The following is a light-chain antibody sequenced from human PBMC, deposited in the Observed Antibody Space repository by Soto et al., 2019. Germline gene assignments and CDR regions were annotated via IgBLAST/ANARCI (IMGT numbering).Light chain of an antibody. V-gene: IGKV1-39*01. Sequence: DIQMTQSPSSLSATVGDRVTITCRASQTIGKYLNWYQQQPGKVPKLLIYDASYLQSGVPSRFSGRESGTDFTLNISDLRSEDFATYYCQQSFSIPFTFGPGTKVDIK. CDR3: QQSFSIPFT. J-gene: IGKJ3*01. CDR1: QTIGKY. CDR2: DAS.